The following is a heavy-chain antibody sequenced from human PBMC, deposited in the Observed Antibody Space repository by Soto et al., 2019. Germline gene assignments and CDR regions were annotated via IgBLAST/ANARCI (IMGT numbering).Heavy chain of an antibody. CDR1: GGSVNNANYF. J-gene: IGHJ6*02. Sequence: QVRLEESGPGLVKPSETLSLICRVSGGSVNNANYFWNWIRHHPENGLEWIGYIYYSGSTRYNPSFKARDTLSIDTVKNQLSLRRNSVTVPDTAVYFCARDADYGGSRGGMAVWGRGTTVTVSS. V-gene: IGHV4-31*03. CDR3: ARDADYGGSRGGMAV. CDR2: IYYSGST. D-gene: IGHD4-17*01.